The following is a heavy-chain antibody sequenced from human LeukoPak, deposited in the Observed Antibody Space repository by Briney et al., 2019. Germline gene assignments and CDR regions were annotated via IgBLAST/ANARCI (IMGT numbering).Heavy chain of an antibody. J-gene: IGHJ4*02. CDR3: AKDRGYYDSSGYFDY. CDR2: IWYDGSNK. CDR1: GFTFSSYG. V-gene: IGHV3-33*06. Sequence: GGSLRLSCAASGFTFSSYGMHWVRQAPGKGLEWVAVIWYDGSNKYYADSVKGRFTISRDNSKNTLYLQMNSLRAEDTAVYYCAKDRGYYDSSGYFDYWGQGTLVTVSS. D-gene: IGHD3-22*01.